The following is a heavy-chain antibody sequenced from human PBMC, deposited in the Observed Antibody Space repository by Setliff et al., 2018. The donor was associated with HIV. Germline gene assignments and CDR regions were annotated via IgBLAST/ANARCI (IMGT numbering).Heavy chain of an antibody. V-gene: IGHV3-48*03. CDR2: ISSSGVM. CDR1: KFTFTNYE. CDR3: AVTSMASSFEY. D-gene: IGHD5-18*01. Sequence: GGSLRLSCTASKFTFTNYELNWVRQAPGKGLEWISYISSSGVMYYADSVRGRFTISRDNGKNSLYLQMNSLRAEDTAVYYCAVTSMASSFEYWGQGALVTVSS. J-gene: IGHJ4*02.